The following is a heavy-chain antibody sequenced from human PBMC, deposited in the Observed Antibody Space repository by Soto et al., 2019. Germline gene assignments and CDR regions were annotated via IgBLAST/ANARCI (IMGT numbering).Heavy chain of an antibody. CDR3: AKSPNFYCSSPNCYKYYFDH. J-gene: IGHJ4*02. Sequence: GALRLSCAASGFTFSSYAMHWVRQAPGKGLEWVAVISYDGSNKYYADSVKGRFTISKDNSKNTLYLQMNSLRPEDTAVYYCAKSPNFYCSSPNCYKYYFDHWGQGTRVTVSS. V-gene: IGHV3-30-3*02. CDR1: GFTFSSYA. CDR2: ISYDGSNK. D-gene: IGHD2-2*02.